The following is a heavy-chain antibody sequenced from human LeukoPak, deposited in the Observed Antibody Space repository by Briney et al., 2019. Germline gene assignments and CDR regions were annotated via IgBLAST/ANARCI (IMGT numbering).Heavy chain of an antibody. CDR1: GGTFSSYA. D-gene: IGHD3-22*01. J-gene: IGHJ3*02. CDR2: IIPIFGTA. V-gene: IGHV1-69*05. Sequence: ASVKVSCKASGGTFSSYAISWVRQAPGQGLEWMGGIIPIFGTANYAQKFQGGVTITTDESTSTAYMELSSLRSEDTAVYYCARGYTMTDAFDIWGQGTMVTASS. CDR3: ARGYTMTDAFDI.